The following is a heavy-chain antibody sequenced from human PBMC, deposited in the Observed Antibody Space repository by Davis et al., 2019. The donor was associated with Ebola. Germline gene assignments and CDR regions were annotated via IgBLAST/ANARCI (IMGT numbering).Heavy chain of an antibody. J-gene: IGHJ4*02. V-gene: IGHV1-2*02. CDR3: ARDRSSGSCDY. CDR1: GYTFTGYY. CDR2: MNPNSGDT. D-gene: IGHD1-26*01. Sequence: ASVTVSCKASGYTFTGYYMHWVRQAPGQGLEWMGLMNPNSGDTNYAQNFQGRVTMTRDTSITTAYLELSRLRSDDTAIYYCARDRSSGSCDYWGQGTLVTVSS.